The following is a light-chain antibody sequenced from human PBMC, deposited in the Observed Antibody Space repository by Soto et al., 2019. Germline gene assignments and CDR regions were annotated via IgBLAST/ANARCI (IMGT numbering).Light chain of an antibody. V-gene: IGKV1-9*01. Sequence: DSQLTQSPSFLSACVGDRVTITCRASQGISSCLAWSQQNSGKAPTFLIYAASTVQTRVPSRFSGSGSGTEFTLTIRSLPPEDFATYYWQPHNTYPFPFGPGTNLAIK. CDR3: QPHNTYPFP. CDR2: AAS. CDR1: QGISSC. J-gene: IGKJ3*01.